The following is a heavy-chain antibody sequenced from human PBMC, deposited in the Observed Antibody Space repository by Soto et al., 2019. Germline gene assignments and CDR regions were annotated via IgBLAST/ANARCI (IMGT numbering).Heavy chain of an antibody. V-gene: IGHV3-7*01. CDR2: IKQDGNEK. CDR1: GLIFSDAW. J-gene: IGHJ6*02. D-gene: IGHD3-10*01. Sequence: GGSLILSCTVSGLIFSDAWVSWVRQAPGKGLEWVANIKQDGNEKYYVVSVKGRFTISRDNAKNSLYLQMNSLRAEDTAVYYCAREGFLGVVSYYGMDVWGQGTTVTVSS. CDR3: AREGFLGVVSYYGMDV.